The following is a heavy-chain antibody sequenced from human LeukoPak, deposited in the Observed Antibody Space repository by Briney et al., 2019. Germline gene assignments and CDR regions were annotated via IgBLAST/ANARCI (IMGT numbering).Heavy chain of an antibody. J-gene: IGHJ4*02. CDR1: GFTFNNFA. V-gene: IGHV3-23*01. Sequence: GGSLTLSCAASGFTFNNFAMSWVRQAPGTGLEWVSAISGSAGSTYYADSEKGRFTIYRDNSKNPMYLQMDSLGAEDTAVYFCEKGSVAATYKFDCWGQGTLVTASS. CDR3: EKGSVAATYKFDC. D-gene: IGHD6-19*01. CDR2: ISGSAGST.